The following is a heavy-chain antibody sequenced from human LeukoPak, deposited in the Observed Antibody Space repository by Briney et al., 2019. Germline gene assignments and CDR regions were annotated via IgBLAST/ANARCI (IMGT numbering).Heavy chain of an antibody. V-gene: IGHV3-43*02. J-gene: IGHJ6*02. Sequence: GGSLRLSCAASGFTFSRDWMHWVRQAPGKGLEWVSLISGDGGSTYYADSVKGRFTISRDNSKNSLYLQMNSLRTEDTALYYCAKGLVVPAAPLGDYYYYGMDVWGQGTTVTVSS. D-gene: IGHD2-2*01. CDR3: AKGLVVPAAPLGDYYYYGMDV. CDR2: ISGDGGST. CDR1: GFTFSRDW.